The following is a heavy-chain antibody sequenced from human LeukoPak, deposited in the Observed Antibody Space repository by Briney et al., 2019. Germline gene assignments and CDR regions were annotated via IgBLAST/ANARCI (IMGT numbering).Heavy chain of an antibody. CDR1: GFTFSRHA. J-gene: IGHJ4*02. D-gene: IGHD6-13*01. CDR2: ISGSGSTT. Sequence: TGGSLRLSCAASGFTFSRHAMSWVRQAPGKGLEWISTISGSGSTTYYGDSVKGRFTISRDNSKDTLDLQMNSLRAEDTAVYYCAKKGSRTIASGGFDCWGQGTLVFVSS. CDR3: AKKGSRTIASGGFDC. V-gene: IGHV3-23*01.